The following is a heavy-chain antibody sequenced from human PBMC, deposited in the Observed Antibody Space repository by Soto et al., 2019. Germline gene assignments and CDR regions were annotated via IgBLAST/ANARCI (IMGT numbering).Heavy chain of an antibody. D-gene: IGHD3-22*01. CDR1: GFTFSSYA. CDR3: AKDSYYYDSSGSYAFDI. V-gene: IGHV3-23*01. J-gene: IGHJ3*02. CDR2: ISGSGGST. Sequence: PGGSLRLSCAASGFTFSSYAMSWVRQAPGQGLEWVSAISGSGGSTNYADSVKSRYTIYRDNSKNTLYLQMNSLRAEDTAVYYCAKDSYYYDSSGSYAFDIWGQGT.